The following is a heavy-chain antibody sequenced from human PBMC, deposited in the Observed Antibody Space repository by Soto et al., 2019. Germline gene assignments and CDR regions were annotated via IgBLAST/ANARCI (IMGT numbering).Heavy chain of an antibody. CDR2: IVVGGGIT. D-gene: IGHD6-19*01. CDR1: GFTFPSSA. CDR3: ARTRPSAFWAVAPNGMYA. J-gene: IGHJ6*02. Sequence: ASVKGSCKASGFTFPSSAVQWVLQTRGQRLEWIGWIVVGGGITNSAQRFQDRVTFTRDMSTSTAYMELSSLRSEDTAVYYCARTRPSAFWAVAPNGMYAWGQGTSVTVSS. V-gene: IGHV1-58*01.